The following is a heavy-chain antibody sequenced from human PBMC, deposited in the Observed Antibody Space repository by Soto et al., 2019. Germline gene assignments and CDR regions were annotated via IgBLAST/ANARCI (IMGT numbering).Heavy chain of an antibody. CDR2: IGTSGSYI. CDR1: GFIFSRYS. J-gene: IGHJ4*02. Sequence: GSLRLSCAVSGFIFSRYSMNWVRQAPGKGLEWVSSIGTSGSYIYDTDSVKGRFTISRDNTKDSLYLQMNSLRAEDTAIYYCARGSAFIGLDYWGQGNPVTVSS. D-gene: IGHD1-26*01. CDR3: ARGSAFIGLDY. V-gene: IGHV3-21*01.